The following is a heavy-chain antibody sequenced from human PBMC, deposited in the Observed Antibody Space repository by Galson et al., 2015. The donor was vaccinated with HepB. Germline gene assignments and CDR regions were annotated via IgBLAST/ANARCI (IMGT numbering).Heavy chain of an antibody. V-gene: IGHV3-7*01. CDR2: IQQDGSEK. J-gene: IGHJ4*02. CDR1: GFTFSNYW. CDR3: ASAVSFSYYYDSNGYYYFDY. D-gene: IGHD3-22*01. Sequence: SLRLSCAASGFTFSNYWMTWVRQAPGKGLEWVANIQQDGSEKYYVDSVRGRFTIFRDNAKNSLYLQMNSLRAEDTAVYYCASAVSFSYYYDSNGYYYFDYWGQGTLVTVSS.